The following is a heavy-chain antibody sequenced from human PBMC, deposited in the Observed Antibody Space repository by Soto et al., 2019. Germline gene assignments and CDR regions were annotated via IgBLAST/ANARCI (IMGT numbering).Heavy chain of an antibody. V-gene: IGHV1-2*02. J-gene: IGHJ4*02. CDR2: INPNSGGT. CDR1: GYTFTGYY. D-gene: IGHD4-17*01. CDR3: ARDFYGGNPPYFDY. Sequence: GASVKVSCKASGYTFTGYYMHWVRQAPGQGLEWMGWINPNSGGTNYAQKFQGRVTMTRDTSISTAYMELSRLRSDDTAVYYCARDFYGGNPPYFDYWGQGTLVTDSS.